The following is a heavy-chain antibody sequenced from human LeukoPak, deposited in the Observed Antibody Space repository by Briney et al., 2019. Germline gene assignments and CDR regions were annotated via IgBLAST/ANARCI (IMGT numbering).Heavy chain of an antibody. V-gene: IGHV4-4*02. D-gene: IGHD3-10*01. CDR3: ARGGVTWDY. Sequence: SGTLSLTCAVSGGSISSSNWWSWIRQPPGKGLEWIGEINHSGSTNYNPSLKSRVTISVDTSKNQFSLKLSSVTAADTAVYYCARGGVTWDYRGQGTLVTVSS. CDR2: INHSGST. J-gene: IGHJ4*02. CDR1: GGSISSSNW.